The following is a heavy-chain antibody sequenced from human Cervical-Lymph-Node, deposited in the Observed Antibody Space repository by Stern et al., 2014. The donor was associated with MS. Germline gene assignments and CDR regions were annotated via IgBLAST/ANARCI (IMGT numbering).Heavy chain of an antibody. D-gene: IGHD3/OR15-3a*01. CDR2: IYYSGST. CDR1: GGSISRGDYY. J-gene: IGHJ4*02. CDR3: AREGPRTGTLVY. Sequence: VQLVESGPGLVKPSQTLSLTCTVSGGSISRGDYYWSWIRQPPGKGLEWIGYIYYSGSTYYNPSLKSRVTISVDTSKNQFSLKLSSVTAADTAVYYCAREGPRTGTLVYWGQGTLVTVSS. V-gene: IGHV4-30-4*01.